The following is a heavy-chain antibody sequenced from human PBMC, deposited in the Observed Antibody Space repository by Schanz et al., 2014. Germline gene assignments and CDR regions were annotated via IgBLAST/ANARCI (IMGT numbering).Heavy chain of an antibody. V-gene: IGHV1-8*01. D-gene: IGHD4-17*01. Sequence: QVQLVQSGGEVKKPGASVRVSCKASGYSFTTYDVNWVRQAPGQGLEWMGWMNPTTGNRGYAQNFQGRGTMTRDTSLKTAYMEMTDLKLEDAGLDYCAIHYGDRPLWGQGTLIAGSS. J-gene: IGHJ4*02. CDR3: AIHYGDRPL. CDR2: MNPTTGNR. CDR1: GYSFTTYD.